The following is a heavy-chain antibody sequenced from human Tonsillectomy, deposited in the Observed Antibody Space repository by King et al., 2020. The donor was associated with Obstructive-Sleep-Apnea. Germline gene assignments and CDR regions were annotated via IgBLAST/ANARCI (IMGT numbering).Heavy chain of an antibody. CDR3: ARDQKDYGGNSGY. V-gene: IGHV4-38-2*02. CDR1: GYSISSGYY. J-gene: IGHJ4*02. D-gene: IGHD4-23*01. CDR2: IYHSGST. Sequence: QLQESGPGLVKPSETLSLTCTVSGYSISSGYYWGWIRQPPGKGLEWIGSIYHSGSTYYNPSLKSRVTISVDTSKNQFSLKLSSVTAADTAVYYCARDQKDYGGNSGYWGQGTLVTVSS.